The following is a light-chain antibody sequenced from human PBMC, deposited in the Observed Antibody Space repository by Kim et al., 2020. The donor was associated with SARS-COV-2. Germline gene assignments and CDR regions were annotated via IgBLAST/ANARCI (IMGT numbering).Light chain of an antibody. Sequence: EIVMTQSPATLSVSPGERATLSCRASQSVSSNLAWYQQKPGQAPRLLIYDTSTRATDIPARFSGSGSGTEFTLTISSLQSEDFAVYYCQKYNKWPQWTFGQGTKVEIK. J-gene: IGKJ1*01. CDR1: QSVSSN. CDR3: QKYNKWPQWT. CDR2: DTS. V-gene: IGKV3-15*01.